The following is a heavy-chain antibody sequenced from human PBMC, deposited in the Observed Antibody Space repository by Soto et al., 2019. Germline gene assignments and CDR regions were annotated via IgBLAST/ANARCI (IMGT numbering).Heavy chain of an antibody. CDR3: ASRYYDFWSGYYYGGYFDY. J-gene: IGHJ4*02. CDR2: IYYSGST. Sequence: SETLSLTCTVSGGSISSSSYYWGWIRQPPGKGLEWIGSIYYSGSTYYNPSLKSRVTISVDTSKNQFSLKLSSVTAADTAVYYCASRYYDFWSGYYYGGYFDYWGQGTLVTVSS. CDR1: GGSISSSSYY. D-gene: IGHD3-3*01. V-gene: IGHV4-39*01.